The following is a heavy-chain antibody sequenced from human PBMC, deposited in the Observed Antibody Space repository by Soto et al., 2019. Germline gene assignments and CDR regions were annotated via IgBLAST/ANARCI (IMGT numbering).Heavy chain of an antibody. V-gene: IGHV3-23*01. D-gene: IGHD5-12*01. CDR1: GFTVSSDA. CDR2: ISGSGGST. Sequence: SLRLSCAASGFTVSSDAMSWVRQAPGKGLEWVSAISGSGGSTYYADSVKGRFTISRDNSKNTLYLQMNSLRAEDTAVYYCAKGRSWLLTNPGPDYWGQGPLVTVSS. J-gene: IGHJ4*02. CDR3: AKGRSWLLTNPGPDY.